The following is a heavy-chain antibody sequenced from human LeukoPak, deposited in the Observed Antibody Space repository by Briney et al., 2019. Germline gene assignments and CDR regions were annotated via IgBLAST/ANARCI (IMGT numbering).Heavy chain of an antibody. J-gene: IGHJ4*02. D-gene: IGHD3-22*01. V-gene: IGHV4-59*01. Sequence: PSETLSLTCTVSGGSISSYYWSWIRQPPGKGLEWIGYIYYSGSTNYNPSLKSRVTISVDPSKNQFSLKLSSVTAADTAVYYCARGQQDSISGFDYWGQGTLVTVSS. CDR1: GGSISSYY. CDR3: ARGQQDSISGFDY. CDR2: IYYSGST.